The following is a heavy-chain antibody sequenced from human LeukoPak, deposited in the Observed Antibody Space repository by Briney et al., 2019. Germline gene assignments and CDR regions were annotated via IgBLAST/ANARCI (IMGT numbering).Heavy chain of an antibody. CDR1: GGTFSSYA. J-gene: IGHJ3*02. D-gene: IGHD3-9*01. Sequence: GASVKVSCKASGGTFSSYAISWVRQAPGQGLEWMGGIIPIFGTANYAQKFQGRVKITTDESTSTVYMRLSSLRSEDTAVYYCARDQYYDNPRHDAFDIWGQGTMVTVSS. CDR3: ARDQYYDNPRHDAFDI. V-gene: IGHV1-69*05. CDR2: IIPIFGTA.